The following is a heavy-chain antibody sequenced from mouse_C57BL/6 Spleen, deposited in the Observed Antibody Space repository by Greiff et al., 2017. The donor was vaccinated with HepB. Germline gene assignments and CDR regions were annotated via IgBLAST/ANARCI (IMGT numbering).Heavy chain of an antibody. CDR3: ARSGGNYVFDY. D-gene: IGHD2-1*01. V-gene: IGHV7-3*01. CDR1: GFTFTDYY. J-gene: IGHJ2*01. CDR2: IRNKANGYTT. Sequence: EVMLVESGGGLVQPGGSLSLSCAASGFTFTDYYMSWVRQPPGKALEWLGFIRNKANGYTTEYSASVKGRFTISRDNSQSILYLQMNALRAEDSATYYCARSGGNYVFDYWGQGTTLTVSS.